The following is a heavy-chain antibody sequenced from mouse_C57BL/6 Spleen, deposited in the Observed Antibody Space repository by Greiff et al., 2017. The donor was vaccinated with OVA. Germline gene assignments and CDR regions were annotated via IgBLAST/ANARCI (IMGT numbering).Heavy chain of an antibody. CDR3: ARDYYGTVPDD. V-gene: IGHV1-64*01. Sequence: QVQLQQPGAELVKPGASVKLSCKASGYTFTSYWMHWVKQRPGQGLEWMGMIHPNSGSTNYNEKFKSKATLTVDKSSSTAYMQLSSLTSENSAVYYCARDYYGTVPDDWGQGTTLTVSS. D-gene: IGHD1-1*01. J-gene: IGHJ2*01. CDR2: IHPNSGST. CDR1: GYTFTSYW.